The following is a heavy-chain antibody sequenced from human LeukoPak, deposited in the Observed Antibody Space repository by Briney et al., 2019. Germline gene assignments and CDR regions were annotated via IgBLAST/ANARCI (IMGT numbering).Heavy chain of an antibody. Sequence: PSETLSLTCAVYGGSFSGYYWSWIRQPPGKGLEWIGEINHSGSTNYNPSFKSRVTISVDTSKNQFSLKLSSVTAADTAVYYCARLADWFDPWGQGTLVTVSS. CDR1: GGSFSGYY. CDR2: INHSGST. V-gene: IGHV4-34*01. CDR3: ARLADWFDP. J-gene: IGHJ5*02.